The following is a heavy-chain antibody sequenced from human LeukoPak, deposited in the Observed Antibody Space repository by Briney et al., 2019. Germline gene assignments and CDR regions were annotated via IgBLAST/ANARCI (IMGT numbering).Heavy chain of an antibody. V-gene: IGHV1-2*06. Sequence: GASVKVSCKASGYTFTGYYMHWVRQAPGQGLEWMGRINPNRGGTNYAQKFQGRVTMTRDTSISTAYMELSRLRSDDTAVYYCARGQYYYDSSGSHPDAFDIWGQGTMVTVSS. D-gene: IGHD3-22*01. CDR3: ARGQYYYDSSGSHPDAFDI. J-gene: IGHJ3*02. CDR2: INPNRGGT. CDR1: GYTFTGYY.